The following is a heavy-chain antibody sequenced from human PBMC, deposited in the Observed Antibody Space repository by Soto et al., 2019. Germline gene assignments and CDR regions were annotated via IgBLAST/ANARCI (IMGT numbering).Heavy chain of an antibody. D-gene: IGHD6-13*01. CDR2: IYPGDSDT. CDR3: ASPRYSSSWRDYCYHGMDV. V-gene: IGHV5-51*01. Sequence: PGESLKISCQGSGYSFTSYWIGWVRQMPGKGLEWMGIIYPGDSDTRYSPSFQGQVTISVDKSISTAYLQWNSLKASDTAMYYCASPRYSSSWRDYCYHGMDVWGQGTTVTVSS. CDR1: GYSFTSYW. J-gene: IGHJ6*02.